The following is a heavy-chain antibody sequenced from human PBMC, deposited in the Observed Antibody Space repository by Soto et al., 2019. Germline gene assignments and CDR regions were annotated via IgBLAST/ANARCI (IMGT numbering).Heavy chain of an antibody. D-gene: IGHD1-26*01. V-gene: IGHV1-18*01. CDR1: GYTFTNYG. J-gene: IGHJ4*02. Sequence: VQLVQSGPEVKKPGASVRVSCKASGYTFTNYGITWVRQALGQGLEWLGWVSAYNLNTNYAQKFEDRVTMTTDTSSNTAYLEVRSLRPGGTAFYFCARERQWEPLLYWGQGTLVTVSS. CDR3: ARERQWEPLLY. CDR2: VSAYNLNT.